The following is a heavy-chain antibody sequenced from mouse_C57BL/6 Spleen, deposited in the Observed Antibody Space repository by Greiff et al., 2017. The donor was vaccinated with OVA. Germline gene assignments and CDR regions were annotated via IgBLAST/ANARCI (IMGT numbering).Heavy chain of an antibody. CDR3: ARGYGSSHWYFDV. J-gene: IGHJ1*03. CDR2: IDPEDGET. V-gene: IGHV14-2*01. CDR1: GFNIKDYY. Sequence: VQLQQSGAELVKPGASVKLSCTASGFNIKDYYMHWVKQRTEQGLEWIGRIDPEDGETKYAPKFQGKATITADPSSNTAYLPLSSLTAEDTAVYYCARGYGSSHWYFDVWGTGTTVTVSS. D-gene: IGHD1-1*01.